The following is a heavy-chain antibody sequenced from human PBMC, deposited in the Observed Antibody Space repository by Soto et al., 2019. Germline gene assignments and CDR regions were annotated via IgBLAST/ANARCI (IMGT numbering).Heavy chain of an antibody. Sequence: SETLSLTCAVSGGSISRGGYSWSWIRQPPGKGLEWIGYIYHSGSTYYNPSLKSRVTISVDRSKNQFSLKLSSVTAADTAVYYCASLVGATARLDYWGQGTLVTVSS. CDR2: IYHSGST. D-gene: IGHD1-26*01. CDR1: GGSISRGGYS. J-gene: IGHJ4*02. V-gene: IGHV4-30-2*01. CDR3: ASLVGATARLDY.